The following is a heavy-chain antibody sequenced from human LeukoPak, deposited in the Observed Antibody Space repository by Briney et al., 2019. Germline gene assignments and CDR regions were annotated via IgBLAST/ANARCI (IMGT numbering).Heavy chain of an antibody. J-gene: IGHJ4*02. D-gene: IGHD4-11*01. CDR2: INPNSGAT. Sequence: ASVKVSCKASGYSFTGYYLHWVRQAPGQGLEWMGWINPNSGATKYAQKFRDRVTMTRDTSISTAYMELSRLRSDDTAVYYCATWTITTDFDYWGQGTLVTVSS. CDR1: GYSFTGYY. CDR3: ATWTITTDFDY. V-gene: IGHV1-2*02.